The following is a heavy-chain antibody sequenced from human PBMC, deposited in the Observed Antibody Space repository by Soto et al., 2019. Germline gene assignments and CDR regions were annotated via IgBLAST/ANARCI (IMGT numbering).Heavy chain of an antibody. CDR3: ARGLGLGDY. J-gene: IGHJ4*02. CDR2: ISGSGGST. Sequence: GGSLRLSCAASGFSISRCAMSWVRQAPGKGLEWVSAISGSGGSTYYAHNFKGRLTVTRDTSTATVYMELGALTSEDTAVYYCARGLGLGDYWGQGTLVTVSS. V-gene: IGHV3-23*01. CDR1: GFSISRCA. D-gene: IGHD3-9*01.